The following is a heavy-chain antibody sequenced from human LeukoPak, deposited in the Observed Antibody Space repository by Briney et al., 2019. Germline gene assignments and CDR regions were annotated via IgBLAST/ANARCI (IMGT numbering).Heavy chain of an antibody. J-gene: IGHJ3*02. CDR3: AREADCSGGNCYRGAFDI. CDR2: IWYDGSND. CDR1: GFTFSNYA. D-gene: IGHD2-15*01. Sequence: PGRSLRLSCEASGFTFSNYAFHRVRQAPGKGLEWVAVIWYDGSNDYYANSVKGRFTISRDNSKNTLYLQMNSLRAEDTAIYYCAREADCSGGNCYRGAFDIWGQGTMITVSS. V-gene: IGHV3-33*01.